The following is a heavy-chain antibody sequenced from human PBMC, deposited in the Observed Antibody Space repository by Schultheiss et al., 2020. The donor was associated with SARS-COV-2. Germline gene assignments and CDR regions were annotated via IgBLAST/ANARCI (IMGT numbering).Heavy chain of an antibody. CDR3: ARLGGVRQQWAPFDY. Sequence: SETLSLTCTVSGGSVSSGSYYWSWIRQPPGKGLEWIGYIYYSGSTNYNPSLKSRVTISVDTSKNQFSLKLSSVTAADTAVYYCARLGGVRQQWAPFDYWGQGTRVTVSS. J-gene: IGHJ4*02. CDR2: IYYSGST. D-gene: IGHD2-8*02. CDR1: GGSVSSGSYY. V-gene: IGHV4-61*01.